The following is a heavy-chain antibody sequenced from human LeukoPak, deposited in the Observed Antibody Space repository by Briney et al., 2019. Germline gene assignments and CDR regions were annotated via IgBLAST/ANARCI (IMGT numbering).Heavy chain of an antibody. CDR1: GGSFSGYY. CDR3: ASEGYYDSSGYNGAFDI. J-gene: IGHJ3*02. Sequence: SETLSLTCAVYGGSFSGYYWSWIRQPPGKGLEWIGEINHSGSTNYNPSLKSRVTISVDTSKNQFSLKLSSVTAADTAVYYCASEGYYDSSGYNGAFDIWGQGTMVTVSS. V-gene: IGHV4-34*01. CDR2: INHSGST. D-gene: IGHD3-22*01.